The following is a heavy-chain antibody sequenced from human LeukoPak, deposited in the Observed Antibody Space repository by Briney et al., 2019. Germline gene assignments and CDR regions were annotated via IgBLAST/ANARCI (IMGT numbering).Heavy chain of an antibody. CDR1: GGSISSGGYY. CDR2: IYHSGST. V-gene: IGHV4-30-2*01. J-gene: IGHJ4*02. D-gene: IGHD2-15*01. CDR3: ARDSSANSGY. Sequence: PSETLSLTCTVSGGSISSGGYYWSWIRQPPGKGLEWIGYIYHSGSTYYNPSLKSRVTISVDRSKNQFSLKLSSVTAADTAVYYCARDSSANSGYWGQGTLVTVSS.